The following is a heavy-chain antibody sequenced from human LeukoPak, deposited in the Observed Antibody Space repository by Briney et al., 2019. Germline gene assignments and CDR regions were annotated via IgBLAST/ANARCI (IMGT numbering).Heavy chain of an antibody. V-gene: IGHV3-33*01. CDR1: GFTFSSYG. D-gene: IGHD3-22*01. J-gene: IGHJ3*02. Sequence: PGRSLRLSCAASGFTFSSYGMHWVRQAPGKGLEWVAVIWYDGSNKYYADSVKGRFTISRDNSKNTLYLQMNSLRAEDTAVYYCARDRDYYDSSGYYSAFDIWGQGTMVTVSS. CDR3: ARDRDYYDSSGYYSAFDI. CDR2: IWYDGSNK.